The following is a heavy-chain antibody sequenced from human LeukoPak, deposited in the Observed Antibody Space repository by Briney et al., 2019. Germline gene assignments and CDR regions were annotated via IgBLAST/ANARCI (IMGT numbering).Heavy chain of an antibody. CDR1: GFTFSSYG. CDR2: ISYDGSNK. D-gene: IGHD5-24*01. V-gene: IGHV3-30*18. Sequence: GGSLRLSCAASGFTFSSYGMHWVRQAPGKGLEWVAVISYDGSNKYYADSVKGRFTISRDNSKNTLYLQMNSLRAEDTAVYYCAKDRDELYFDYWGQGTLVTVSS. CDR3: AKDRDELYFDY. J-gene: IGHJ4*02.